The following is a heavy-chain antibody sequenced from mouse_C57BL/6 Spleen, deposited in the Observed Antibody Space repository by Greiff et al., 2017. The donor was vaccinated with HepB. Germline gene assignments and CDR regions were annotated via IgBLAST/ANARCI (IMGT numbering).Heavy chain of an antibody. Sequence: QVQLQHPGAELVKPGASVKVSCKASGYNFTSYWMHWVKQRPGQGREWIGRIHPSDSDTNYNQTFKGKATLTVDKSSSTAYMQLSSLTSEDSAVYYCARGGYRAWFAYWGQGTLVTVSA. J-gene: IGHJ3*01. V-gene: IGHV1-74*01. CDR3: ARGGYRAWFAY. D-gene: IGHD2-14*01. CDR2: IHPSDSDT. CDR1: GYNFTSYW.